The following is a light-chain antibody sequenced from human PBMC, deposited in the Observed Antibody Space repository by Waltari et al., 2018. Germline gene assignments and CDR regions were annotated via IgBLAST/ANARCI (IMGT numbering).Light chain of an antibody. CDR1: SSDVGAYNY. CDR2: DVS. J-gene: IGLJ3*02. V-gene: IGLV2-11*01. Sequence: QSALTQPLSVSGSPGQSVTISCTGTSSDVGAYNYVSWYQQHPARAPNLLLYDVSERPSGVPVSYSGSKSGNTVTLSICGLQADDGADYYCCSYAASSTVVFGGGTTLTVV. CDR3: CSYAASSTVV.